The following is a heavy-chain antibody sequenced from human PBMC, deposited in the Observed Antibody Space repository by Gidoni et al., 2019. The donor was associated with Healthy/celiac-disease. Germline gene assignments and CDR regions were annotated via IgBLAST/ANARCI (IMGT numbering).Heavy chain of an antibody. J-gene: IGHJ6*02. D-gene: IGHD6-6*01. Sequence: KGRFTISRDNSKNTLYLQMNSLRAEDTAVYYCAKVRGYSSSSGVVYYYGMDVWGQGTTVTVSS. CDR3: AKVRGYSSSSGVVYYYGMDV. V-gene: IGHV3-23*01.